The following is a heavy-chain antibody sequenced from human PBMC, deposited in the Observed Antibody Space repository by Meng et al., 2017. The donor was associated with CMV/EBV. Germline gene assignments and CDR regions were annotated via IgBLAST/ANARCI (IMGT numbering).Heavy chain of an antibody. CDR3: ARGDYDFWNGYYTRIHGWFDP. D-gene: IGHD3-3*01. J-gene: IGHJ5*02. Sequence: ASVQVSCKASGYTFTSYDINWVRQPTGQGLEWMGWMNPNGGNTGYAQKFQGRVTITRNTSISTAYMELSSLRSEDTAVYYCARGDYDFWNGYYTRIHGWFDPWGQGTLVTVSS. CDR2: MNPNGGNT. CDR1: GYTFTSYD. V-gene: IGHV1-8*03.